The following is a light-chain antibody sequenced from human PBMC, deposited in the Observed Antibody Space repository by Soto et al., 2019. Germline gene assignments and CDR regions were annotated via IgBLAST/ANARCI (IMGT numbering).Light chain of an antibody. V-gene: IGKV3-20*01. Sequence: EVVLTQSPGTLSLSPGERATLSCRASESVSSSFLTWYQQKPGQAPRLLIYRTSNRVTGIPDRFSGSGSGTDFTLTISRLEPEDFAVYFCQHYGNSLWTVGQGTKVDSK. J-gene: IGKJ1*01. CDR1: ESVSSSF. CDR2: RTS. CDR3: QHYGNSLWT.